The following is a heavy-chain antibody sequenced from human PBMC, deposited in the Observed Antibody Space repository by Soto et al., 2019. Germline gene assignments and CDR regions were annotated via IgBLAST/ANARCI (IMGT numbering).Heavy chain of an antibody. V-gene: IGHV1-18*01. D-gene: IGHD3-16*01. Sequence: QVQLVQSAAEVKKPGASVKVSCKASGYTFIRYGITWVRQAPGQGLEWMGWISPYNDYTIYAQKVQGRVNMTTDTPTRTVYMERSSLKSDDTAVYYCARGGYYDNTWGKLSHYGLDVWGQGTSVTVSS. CDR2: ISPYNDYT. CDR1: GYTFIRYG. J-gene: IGHJ6*02. CDR3: ARGGYYDNTWGKLSHYGLDV.